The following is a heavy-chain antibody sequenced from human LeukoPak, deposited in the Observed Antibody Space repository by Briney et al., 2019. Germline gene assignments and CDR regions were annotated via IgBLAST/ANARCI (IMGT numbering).Heavy chain of an antibody. Sequence: ASVRVSCKASGYTFTSHHMHWVRQAPGQGLERMGIINPSGGSTNYAQKFQGRVIRTRDMSPSTVYMELSRLRSEYPALDYVGREAVTIFGVVRTQTTNLPHRFDPWGQGTLVTVSS. CDR3: GREAVTIFGVVRTQTTNLPHRFDP. D-gene: IGHD3-3*01. CDR2: INPSGGST. V-gene: IGHV1-46*03. CDR1: GYTFTSHH. J-gene: IGHJ5*02.